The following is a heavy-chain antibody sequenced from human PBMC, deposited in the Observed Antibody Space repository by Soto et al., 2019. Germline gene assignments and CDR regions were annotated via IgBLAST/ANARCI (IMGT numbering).Heavy chain of an antibody. CDR2: IYYSGST. V-gene: IGHV4-59*01. Sequence: PSETLSLTCTVSGGSIRGYYWSWIRQPPGKGLEWIGYIYYSGSTDYNPSLKSRVTISVDTSKNQFSLKLRSVTAADTAVYYCARDSYNFDDWGQGILATVSS. CDR1: GGSIRGYY. J-gene: IGHJ4*02. CDR3: ARDSYNFDD. D-gene: IGHD5-18*01.